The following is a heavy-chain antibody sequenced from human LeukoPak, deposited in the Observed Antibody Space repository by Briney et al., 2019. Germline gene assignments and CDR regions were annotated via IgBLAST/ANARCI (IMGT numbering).Heavy chain of an antibody. CDR1: GFTFDDYG. Sequence: GGSLRLSCAASGFTFDDYGMSWVRQAPGKGLEWVSGINWNGGSTAYADSVKGRFTISRDNSKNTVYLQMNSLRAEDTAVYYCAKNHELWFGELIFDYWGQGTLVTVSS. J-gene: IGHJ4*02. D-gene: IGHD3-10*01. CDR2: INWNGGST. CDR3: AKNHELWFGELIFDY. V-gene: IGHV3-20*04.